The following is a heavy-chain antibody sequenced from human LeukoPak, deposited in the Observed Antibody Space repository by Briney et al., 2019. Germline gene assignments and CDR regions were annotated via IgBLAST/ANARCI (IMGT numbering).Heavy chain of an antibody. V-gene: IGHV1-46*01. D-gene: IGHD1-26*01. CDR2: INPSGGST. Sequence: ASVKVSCKASGYTFTSYYMHWVRQAPGQGLEWMGIINPSGGSTSYAQKFQGRVTMTRDTSTSTVYMELSRLRSEDTAVYYCAREPHAWYSGTFKPNNDPFDIWGQGTMVTVSS. CDR1: GYTFTSYY. CDR3: AREPHAWYSGTFKPNNDPFDI. J-gene: IGHJ3*02.